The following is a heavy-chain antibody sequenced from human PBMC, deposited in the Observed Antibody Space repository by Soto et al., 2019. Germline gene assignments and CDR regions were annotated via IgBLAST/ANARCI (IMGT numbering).Heavy chain of an antibody. CDR1: GFTFSNAW. J-gene: IGHJ4*02. D-gene: IGHD3-22*01. Sequence: SLRLSCAAPGFTFSNAWMNWVRQAPGKGPEWVGRIKSKTDGGTVEYAAPVKDRFTISRDDSENTLYLQMNGLKTEDTAVYYCSNGYYQSFESWGQGTLVTVSS. CDR2: IKSKTDGGTV. V-gene: IGHV3-15*07. CDR3: SNGYYQSFES.